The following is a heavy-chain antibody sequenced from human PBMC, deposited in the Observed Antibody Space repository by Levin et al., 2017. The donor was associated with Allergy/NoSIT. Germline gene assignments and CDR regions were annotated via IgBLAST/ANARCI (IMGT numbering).Heavy chain of an antibody. CDR3: VKDVVPYYYGSGSKDYFAS. D-gene: IGHD3-10*01. CDR1: GFDFSDYT. V-gene: IGHV3-43*01. Sequence: PGESLKISCAASGFDFSDYTMYWVRQGPGKGLEWVSLISGDGPSSAYADSVKGRFTISRDNKKKSLFLQMDSLRAEDTALYYCVKDVVPYYYGSGSKDYFASWGQGTLVTVSS. J-gene: IGHJ4*02. CDR2: ISGDGPSS.